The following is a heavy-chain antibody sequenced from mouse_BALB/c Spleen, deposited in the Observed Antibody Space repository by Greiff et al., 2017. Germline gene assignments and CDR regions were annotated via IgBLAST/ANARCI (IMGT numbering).Heavy chain of an antibody. CDR3: ARSDGNFFDY. Sequence: VQLQQSGPELVKPGASVRISCKASGYTFTSYYIHWVKQRPGQGLEWIGWIYPGNVNTKYNEKFKGKATLTADKSSSTAYMQLSSLTSEDSAVYFCARSDGNFFDYWGQGTTLTVSS. V-gene: IGHV1S56*01. CDR2: IYPGNVNT. J-gene: IGHJ2*01. CDR1: GYTFTSYY. D-gene: IGHD2-1*01.